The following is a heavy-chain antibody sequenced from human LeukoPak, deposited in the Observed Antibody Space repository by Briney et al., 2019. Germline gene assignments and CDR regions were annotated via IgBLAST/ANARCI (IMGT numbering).Heavy chain of an antibody. CDR3: ARDLGSSTSPSWFDP. D-gene: IGHD2-2*01. J-gene: IGHJ5*02. CDR2: ISSSGSTI. CDR1: GFTFSDYY. Sequence: PGGSLRLSCAASGFTFSDYYMSWIRQAPGKGLEWVSYISSSGSTIYYADSVKGRFTISRDNAKNSLYLQMNSLRAEDTAVYYCARDLGSSTSPSWFDPWGQGTLVTVSS. V-gene: IGHV3-11*01.